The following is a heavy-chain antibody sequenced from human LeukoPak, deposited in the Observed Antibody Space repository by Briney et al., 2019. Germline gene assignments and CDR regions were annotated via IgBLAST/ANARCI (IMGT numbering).Heavy chain of an antibody. CDR1: GGSISSGGYY. Sequence: SETLSLTCTVSGGSISSGGYYWDWIRQPPGKGLEWIGSVYYSGTTYYNPSLKSRVTISVDTSKNQFSLKVKFVTAADTAIYYCARDPSSGWIDFWGQGTLVTVSS. V-gene: IGHV4-39*07. J-gene: IGHJ4*02. CDR3: ARDPSSGWIDF. D-gene: IGHD6-19*01. CDR2: VYYSGTT.